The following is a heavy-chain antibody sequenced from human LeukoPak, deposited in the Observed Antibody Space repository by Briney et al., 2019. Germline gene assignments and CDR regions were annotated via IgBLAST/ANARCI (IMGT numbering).Heavy chain of an antibody. J-gene: IGHJ6*02. CDR3: ARDPRYYYGLDV. CDR2: TSFDGSIK. Sequence: GGSLRLSCAASGFTLSSYAMHWVRQAPGKGLEWVALTSFDGSIKYYADFVKGRFTISRDNSKNTLYLQMNSLRTEDTAVYYCARDPRYYYGLDVWGQGTTVTVSS. V-gene: IGHV3-30*04. CDR1: GFTLSSYA.